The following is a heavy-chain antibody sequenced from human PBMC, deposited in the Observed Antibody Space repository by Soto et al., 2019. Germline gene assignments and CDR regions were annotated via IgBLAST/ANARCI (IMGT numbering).Heavy chain of an antibody. J-gene: IGHJ4*02. D-gene: IGHD6-19*01. CDR1: GDTITNYG. CDR3: ASATSIAVAGKES. Sequence: QVQLVQSGGEVRKPGASVKVSCKASGDTITNYGISWVRQAPGQGLEWMGWISFYNGNTKYAQNLQGRVTLITDTSTSTAYMELRSLRSDDTAVYYCASATSIAVAGKESWGQGTLVTVSS. CDR2: ISFYNGNT. V-gene: IGHV1-18*01.